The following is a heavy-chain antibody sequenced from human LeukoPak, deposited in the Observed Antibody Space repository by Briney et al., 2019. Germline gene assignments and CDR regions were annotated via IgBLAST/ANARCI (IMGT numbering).Heavy chain of an antibody. D-gene: IGHD5-24*01. CDR2: ISGNGDTT. Sequence: ASVKVSCKASGYTFTSYGVNWARQAPGQGLEWMGWISGNGDTTNYAQKLQGRVTMTTDTSTSTAYMELRSLRSDDTAVYYCARGEMATISSGFDYWGQGTLVTVSS. J-gene: IGHJ4*02. V-gene: IGHV1-18*01. CDR3: ARGEMATISSGFDY. CDR1: GYTFTSYG.